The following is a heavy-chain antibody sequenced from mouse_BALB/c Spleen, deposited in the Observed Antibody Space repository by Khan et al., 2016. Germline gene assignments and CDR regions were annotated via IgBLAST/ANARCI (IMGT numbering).Heavy chain of an antibody. CDR3: AMRHYGSSYDAWFAY. CDR2: INTYTGEP. J-gene: IGHJ3*01. D-gene: IGHD1-1*01. Sequence: QIQLVQSGPELKKPGETVKISCKASGYTFTNYGMNWVKQAPGKGLKWMGWINTYTGEPTYADDFKGRFAFSLETSASTAYLQINNLKNEDTATYFCAMRHYGSSYDAWFAYWGQGTLVTVSA. V-gene: IGHV9-3-1*01. CDR1: GYTFTNYG.